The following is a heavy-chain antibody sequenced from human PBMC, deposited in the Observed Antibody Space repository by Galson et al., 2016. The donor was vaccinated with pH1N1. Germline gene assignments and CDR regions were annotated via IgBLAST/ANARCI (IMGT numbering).Heavy chain of an antibody. J-gene: IGHJ4*02. CDR1: GFTFNNYW. D-gene: IGHD3-16*02. Sequence: SLRLSCAASGFTFNNYWMHWVRQVPGKGLEWVANIKEDGSEKYYVYSVRGRFTISRDNAKNSLYLQMNSLRDEDTALYYCARAIGSRSSYWGQGTLVTVSS. CDR3: ARAIGSRSSY. V-gene: IGHV3-7*01. CDR2: IKEDGSEK.